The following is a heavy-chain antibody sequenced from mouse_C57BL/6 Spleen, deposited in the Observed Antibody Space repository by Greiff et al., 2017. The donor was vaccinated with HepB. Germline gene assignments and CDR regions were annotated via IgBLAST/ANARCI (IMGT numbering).Heavy chain of an antibody. CDR1: GYAFSSYW. Sequence: QVQLKQSGAELVKPGASVKISCKASGYAFSSYWMNWVKQRPGKGLEWIGQIYPGDGDTNYNGKFKGKATLTADKSSSTAYMQLSSLTSEESAVYFCARSATTEDFDYWGQGTTLTVSS. CDR3: ARSATTEDFDY. V-gene: IGHV1-80*01. J-gene: IGHJ2*01. D-gene: IGHD1-1*01. CDR2: IYPGDGDT.